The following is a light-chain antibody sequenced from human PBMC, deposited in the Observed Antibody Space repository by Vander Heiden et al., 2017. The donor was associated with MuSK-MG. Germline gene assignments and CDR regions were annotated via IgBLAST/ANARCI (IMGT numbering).Light chain of an antibody. V-gene: IGKV5-2*01. CDR1: QDIDDD. J-gene: IGKJ4*01. Sequence: ETTLTQSPAFMSATTGDKVNISCKASQDIDDDMNWYQQKLGESAIFIIQEATILVPGIPPRFSRSAYGTDFTLTINKIESVDAAYYFCLQQCYFLLGVTVGGWTKVEIK. CDR3: LQQCYFLLGVT. CDR2: EAT.